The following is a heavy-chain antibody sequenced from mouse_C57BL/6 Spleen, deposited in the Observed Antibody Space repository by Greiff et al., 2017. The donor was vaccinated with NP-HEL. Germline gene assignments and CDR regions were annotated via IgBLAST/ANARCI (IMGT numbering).Heavy chain of an antibody. D-gene: IGHD2-4*01. Sequence: EVQLVESGPGLVKPSQSLSLTCSVTGYSITSGYYWNWIRQFPGNKLEWMGYISYDGSNNYNPSLKNRISITRDTSKNQFFLKLNSVTTEDTTTYNCAKGYDYVDYWGQGTTLTVSS. V-gene: IGHV3-6*01. CDR1: GYSITSGYY. J-gene: IGHJ2*01. CDR2: ISYDGSN. CDR3: AKGYDYVDY.